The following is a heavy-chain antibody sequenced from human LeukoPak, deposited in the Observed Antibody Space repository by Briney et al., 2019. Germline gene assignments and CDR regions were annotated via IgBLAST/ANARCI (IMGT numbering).Heavy chain of an antibody. D-gene: IGHD1-26*01. Sequence: GGSLRLSCAASGLTVSNNYMSWVRQAPGQGLEWVSYISTTSTIYYADSVKGRFTISRDNAKNSLYLQMSSLRDEDTAVYYCARSQGGLNVWGQGTLVTVSS. CDR1: GLTVSNNY. CDR2: ISTTSTI. V-gene: IGHV3-69-1*01. CDR3: ARSQGGLNV. J-gene: IGHJ4*02.